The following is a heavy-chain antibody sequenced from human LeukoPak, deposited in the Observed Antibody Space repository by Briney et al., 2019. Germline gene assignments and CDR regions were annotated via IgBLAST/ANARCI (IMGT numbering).Heavy chain of an antibody. CDR3: ARPRAHDSNAFDI. V-gene: IGHV1-69*04. CDR2: IIPILGIA. Sequence: GASLTVSYKTSGDTFSSYAIRCLRQAPGQRLKWMGRIIPILGIANYAQKFQGRVTITADKSTSTAYMELSSLRSEDTAVYYCARPRAHDSNAFDIGGQGTMGTVSP. D-gene: IGHD3-22*01. J-gene: IGHJ3*02. CDR1: GDTFSSYA.